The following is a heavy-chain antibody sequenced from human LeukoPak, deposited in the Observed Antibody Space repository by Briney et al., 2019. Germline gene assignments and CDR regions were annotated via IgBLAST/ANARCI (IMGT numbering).Heavy chain of an antibody. CDR3: ARGRRIAALLDY. V-gene: IGHV4-34*01. J-gene: IGHJ4*02. CDR2: INHSGST. Sequence: TSETLSLTCAVYGGSFSGYYWSWIRQPPGKGLEWIGEINHSGSTNYNPSLKSRVTISVDTPKNQFSLKLSSVTAADTAVYYCARGRRIAALLDYWGQGTLVTVSS. D-gene: IGHD6-6*01. CDR1: GGSFSGYY.